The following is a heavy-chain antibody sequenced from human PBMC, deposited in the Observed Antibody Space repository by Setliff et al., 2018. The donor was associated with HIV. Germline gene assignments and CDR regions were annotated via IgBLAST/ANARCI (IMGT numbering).Heavy chain of an antibody. J-gene: IGHJ4*02. Sequence: SETLSLTCSVSGGSIRSHYWSWIRPAPGQGLQWIGNVYYRAKTGATTDHNPSLRSRISISLDVSKNQLSLRLRSVTAADTAIYYCARDVAPPLAGDVWSGNGLWGQGTQVTVSS. D-gene: IGHD3-3*01. V-gene: IGHV4-59*11. CDR1: GGSIRSHY. CDR3: ARDVAPPLAGDVWSGNGL. CDR2: VYYRAKTGATT.